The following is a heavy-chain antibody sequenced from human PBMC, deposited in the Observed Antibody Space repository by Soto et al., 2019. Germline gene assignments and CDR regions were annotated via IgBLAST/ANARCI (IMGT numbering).Heavy chain of an antibody. CDR2: IYYSGST. CDR3: ARDRGLVLMVYAPQWYGMDV. CDR1: GGSISSGGYY. V-gene: IGHV4-31*03. D-gene: IGHD2-8*01. J-gene: IGHJ6*02. Sequence: QVQLQESGPGLVKPSQTLSLTCTVSGGSISSGGYYWSWIRQHPGKGLEWIGYIYYSGSTYYNPSLKSRVTISVDTSKNQFSLKLSSVTAADTAVYYCARDRGLVLMVYAPQWYGMDVWGQGTTVTVSS.